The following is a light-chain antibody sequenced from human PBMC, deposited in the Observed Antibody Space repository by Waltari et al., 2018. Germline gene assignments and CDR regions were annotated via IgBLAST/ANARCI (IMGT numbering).Light chain of an antibody. J-gene: IGKJ1*01. V-gene: IGKV3-20*01. CDR2: DAS. Sequence: EIVLTQSPGTLSLSPGERATLSCRASQSVSMTLAWYQQKPGQAPRLLIYDASSRATGTPDRFSGSGSGTDFSLTISRLEPEDFAVYYCQKYGSLPATFGQGTKVEIK. CDR3: QKYGSLPAT. CDR1: QSVSMT.